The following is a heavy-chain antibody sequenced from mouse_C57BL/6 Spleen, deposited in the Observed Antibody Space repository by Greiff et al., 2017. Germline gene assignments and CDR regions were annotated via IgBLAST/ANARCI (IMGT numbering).Heavy chain of an antibody. CDR1: GFTFSDYG. V-gene: IGHV5-17*01. CDR2: ISSGSSTI. D-gene: IGHD1-1*01. CDR3: AAAHYYYGSSLYFDY. J-gene: IGHJ2*01. Sequence: EVQVVESGGGLVKPGGSLKLSCAASGFTFSDYGMHWVRQAPEKGLEWVAYISSGSSTIYYADTVKGRFTISRDNAKNTLFLQMTSLRSEDTAMYYCAAAHYYYGSSLYFDYWGQGTTLTVSS.